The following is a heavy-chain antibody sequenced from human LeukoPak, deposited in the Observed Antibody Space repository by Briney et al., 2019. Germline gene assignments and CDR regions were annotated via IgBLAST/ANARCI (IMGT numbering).Heavy chain of an antibody. CDR3: ARHHMVSSWYPVGWFDP. CDR2: IYYSGST. Sequence: PSETLSLTCTVSGGSISSYYWSWIRQPPGKGLEWIGYIYYSGSTNYNPSLKSRVTISVDTSKNQFSLKLSSVTAADTAVYYCARHHMVSSWYPVGWFDPWGQGTLVTVSS. D-gene: IGHD6-13*01. J-gene: IGHJ5*02. V-gene: IGHV4-59*08. CDR1: GGSISSYY.